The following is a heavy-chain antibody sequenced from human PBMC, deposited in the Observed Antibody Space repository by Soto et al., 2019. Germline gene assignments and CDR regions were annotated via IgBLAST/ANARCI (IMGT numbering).Heavy chain of an antibody. J-gene: IGHJ6*02. CDR3: ARDLGSDEGRYSSSWYWGYYGMDV. CDR2: TYYRSKWYN. Sequence: SQTLSLPCAISGDSVSSNSAAWNWIRQSPSRGLEWLGRTYYRSKWYNDYEVSVKSRITINPDTSKNKFSLQLDSVTPEDTAVYYCARDLGSDEGRYSSSWYWGYYGMDVWGQGTTVTVSS. CDR1: GDSVSSNSAA. V-gene: IGHV6-1*01. D-gene: IGHD6-13*01.